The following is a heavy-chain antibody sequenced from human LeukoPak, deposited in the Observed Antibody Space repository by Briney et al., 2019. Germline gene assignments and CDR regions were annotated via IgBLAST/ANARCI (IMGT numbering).Heavy chain of an antibody. CDR3: ARDCVGGGSCYYYYGMDV. CDR1: GYTFTSYG. J-gene: IGHJ6*02. V-gene: IGHV1-18*01. Sequence: GASVKVSCKASGYTFTSYGISWVRQAPGQGLEWMGWISAYNGNTNYAQKLQGRVTMTTDTSTSTAYMELWSLRSDDTAVYYCARDCVGGGSCYYYYGMDVWGQGTTVTVSS. D-gene: IGHD2-15*01. CDR2: ISAYNGNT.